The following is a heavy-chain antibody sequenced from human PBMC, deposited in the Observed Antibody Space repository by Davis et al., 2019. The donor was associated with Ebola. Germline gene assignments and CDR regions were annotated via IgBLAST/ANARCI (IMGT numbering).Heavy chain of an antibody. V-gene: IGHV3-23*01. CDR3: AKDTSNIWFDI. D-gene: IGHD2/OR15-2a*01. Sequence: GGSLRLSCAASGFTFSNYAMNWVRQAPGKGLEWVSTFGTGGDTYYAASVKGRFAISRDNSRGTLYLQMNSLRVEDTAIYYCAKDTSNIWFDIWGQGTNVTVSS. CDR2: FGTGGDT. J-gene: IGHJ3*02. CDR1: GFTFSNYA.